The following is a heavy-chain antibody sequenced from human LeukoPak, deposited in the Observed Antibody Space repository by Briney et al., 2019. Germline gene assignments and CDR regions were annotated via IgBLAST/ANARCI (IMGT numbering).Heavy chain of an antibody. CDR1: GGTMTNYY. V-gene: IGHV4-4*07. D-gene: IGHD4-11*01. Sequence: SSETLSLTCTVSGGTMTNYYWSWIRQPAGKGLEWIGRFYISGSTNYNPSLKSRVTMSVDTSKNQFSLRLNSVTAADTAVYYCARDFLLQSEGLFGYWGQGTLVTVSS. CDR3: ARDFLLQSEGLFGY. J-gene: IGHJ4*02. CDR2: FYISGST.